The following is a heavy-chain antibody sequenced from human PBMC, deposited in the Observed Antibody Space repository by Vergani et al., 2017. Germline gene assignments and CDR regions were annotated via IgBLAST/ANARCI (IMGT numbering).Heavy chain of an antibody. V-gene: IGHV3-30-3*01. J-gene: IGHJ4*02. CDR2: ISYDGSNK. CDR3: ARTYYDSSGYYFRPPQGDY. CDR1: GFTFSSYA. D-gene: IGHD3-22*01. Sequence: QVQLVESGGGVVQPGRSLRLSCAASGFTFSSYAMHWVRQAPGKGLEWVAVISYDGSNKYYADSVEGRFTISRDNSKNTLYLQMNSLRAEDTAVYYCARTYYDSSGYYFRPPQGDYWGQGTLVTVSS.